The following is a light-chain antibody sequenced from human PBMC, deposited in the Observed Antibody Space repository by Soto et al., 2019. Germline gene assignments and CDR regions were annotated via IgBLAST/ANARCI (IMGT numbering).Light chain of an antibody. CDR2: DIS. V-gene: IGKV3D-15*02. CDR1: QSVSSN. Sequence: ETVMTQSPATLSVSPGERATLSCRASQSVSSNLAWYQQKPGQPPRLLIYDISTRATGIPTRFSGSGSGTEFTLTISSLQSEDFAVYYCQQYGSSPSLTFGGGTKVDIK. CDR3: QQYGSSPSLT. J-gene: IGKJ4*01.